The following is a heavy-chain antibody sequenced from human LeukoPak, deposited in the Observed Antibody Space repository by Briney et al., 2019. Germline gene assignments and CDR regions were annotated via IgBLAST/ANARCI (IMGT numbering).Heavy chain of an antibody. CDR2: IIPILGIA. J-gene: IGHJ4*02. D-gene: IGHD1-26*01. CDR1: GGTFSSYA. Sequence: ASVKVSCKASGGTFSSYAISWVRQAPGQGLEWMGRIIPILGIANYAQKFQGRVTITADKSTSTAYMELSSLRSEDTAVYYCAREGVRAYSFDYWGQGTLVTVSS. V-gene: IGHV1-69*04. CDR3: AREGVRAYSFDY.